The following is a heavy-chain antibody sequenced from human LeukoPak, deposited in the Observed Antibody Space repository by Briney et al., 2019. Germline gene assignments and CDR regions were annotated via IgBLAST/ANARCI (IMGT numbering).Heavy chain of an antibody. J-gene: IGHJ4*02. D-gene: IGHD2-15*01. CDR3: ARKGYCSGGSCFAPFDY. Sequence: SETLSLTCAVYGRSFSGYYWSWIRQPPGKGLEWIGEINHSGSTNYNPSLKSRVTISVDTSKNQFSLKLSSVTAADTAVYYCARKGYCSGGSCFAPFDYWGQGTLVTVSS. CDR2: INHSGST. V-gene: IGHV4-34*01. CDR1: GRSFSGYY.